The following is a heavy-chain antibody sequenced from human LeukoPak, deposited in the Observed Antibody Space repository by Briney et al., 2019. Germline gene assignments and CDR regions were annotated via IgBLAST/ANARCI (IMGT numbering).Heavy chain of an antibody. V-gene: IGHV3-21*06. D-gene: IGHD6-19*01. CDR2: ILMSSSYI. CDR1: GFTFSSYN. J-gene: IGHJ4*02. Sequence: GGSLRLSCAASGFTFSSYNMNWARQAPGKGLEWVSSILMSSSYIYYADSVKGRFTISRDNAKNSLYLQINRLSTDYTAVYYCARGPSSGYDYFDYWGQGTLVTVSS. CDR3: ARGPSSGYDYFDY.